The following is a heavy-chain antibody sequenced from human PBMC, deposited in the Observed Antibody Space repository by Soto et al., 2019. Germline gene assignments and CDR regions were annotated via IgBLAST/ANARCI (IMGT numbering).Heavy chain of an antibody. J-gene: IGHJ5*02. V-gene: IGHV4-4*02. CDR3: ARGYEFGELLSHWFDP. CDR2: IYHSGST. CDR1: GGSISSSNW. Sequence: SETLSLTCAVSGGSISSSNWWSWVRQPPGRGLEWIGEIYHSGSTNYNPSLKSRVTISVDKSKNQFSLKLSSVTAADTAVYYCARGYEFGELLSHWFDPWGQGTLVTVSS. D-gene: IGHD3-10*01.